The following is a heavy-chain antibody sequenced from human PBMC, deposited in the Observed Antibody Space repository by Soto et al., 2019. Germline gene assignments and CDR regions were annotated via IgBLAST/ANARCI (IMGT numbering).Heavy chain of an antibody. V-gene: IGHV3-30-3*01. Sequence: QVQLVESGGGVVQPGGSLRLSCAASGFTFSAYPMHWVRQAPGKGLEWVAVISHDRTIKSYADSVKGRFTISRDNSQNALYLQMDTLTPEDSVVYSCARESGLAMMGRRGLDIWGQGTMVTVSS. J-gene: IGHJ3*02. D-gene: IGHD3-22*01. CDR1: GFTFSAYP. CDR3: ARESGLAMMGRRGLDI. CDR2: ISHDRTIK.